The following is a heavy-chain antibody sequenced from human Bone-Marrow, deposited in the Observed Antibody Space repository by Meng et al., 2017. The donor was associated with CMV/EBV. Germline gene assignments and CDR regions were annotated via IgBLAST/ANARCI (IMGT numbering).Heavy chain of an antibody. CDR1: GYTFTGYY. J-gene: IGHJ4*02. CDR3: ARDRGATVGCFDY. V-gene: IGHV1-2*02. Sequence: ASVKVSCKASGYTFTGYYMHWVRQAPGQGLEWMGWINPNSGGTNYAQKVQGRVTMTRDTSISTAYMELSRLRSDDTAVYYCARDRGATVGCFDYWGQGTLVTVSS. D-gene: IGHD1-26*01. CDR2: INPNSGGT.